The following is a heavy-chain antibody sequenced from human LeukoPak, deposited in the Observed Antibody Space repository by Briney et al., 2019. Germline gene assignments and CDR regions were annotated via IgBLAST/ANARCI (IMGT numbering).Heavy chain of an antibody. D-gene: IGHD3-22*01. J-gene: IGHJ3*02. CDR3: ARLYTYYYDSSGLSVDAFDI. CDR2: INPNSGGT. Sequence: ASVKVSCKASGYTFTGYYMHWVRQAPGQGLEWMGWINPNSGGTNYAQKFQGRVTMTRDTTISTAYMELSRLRSDDTAVYYCARLYTYYYDSSGLSVDAFDIWGQGTMVTVSS. V-gene: IGHV1-2*02. CDR1: GYTFTGYY.